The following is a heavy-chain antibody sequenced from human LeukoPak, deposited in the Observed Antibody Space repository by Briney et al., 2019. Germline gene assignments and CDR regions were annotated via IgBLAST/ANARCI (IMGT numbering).Heavy chain of an antibody. CDR2: INHSGST. J-gene: IGHJ4*02. CDR3: ARGRCSGGSCYSGFPPYYFDY. Sequence: PSETLSLTCAVYGGSFSGYYWSWIRQPPGKGLEWIGEINHSGSTNYNPSLKSRVTISVDTSKNQFSLKLSSVTAADTAVYYCARGRCSGGSCYSGFPPYYFDYWGRGTLVTVSS. D-gene: IGHD2-15*01. V-gene: IGHV4-34*01. CDR1: GGSFSGYY.